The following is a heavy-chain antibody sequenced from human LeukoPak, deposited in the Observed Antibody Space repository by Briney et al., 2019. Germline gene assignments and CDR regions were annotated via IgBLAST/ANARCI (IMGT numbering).Heavy chain of an antibody. CDR2: IKQDGSEK. CDR1: GFTFSSYW. Sequence: GGSLRLSCAASGFTFSSYWMSWVRQAPGKGLEWVANIKQDGSEKYYVDSVKGRFTISRDNAKSSLYLQMNSLRVDDTAVYYCARDRALYDSRRGYYYTEDDYWGQGTLVTVSS. V-gene: IGHV3-7*01. J-gene: IGHJ4*02. CDR3: ARDRALYDSRRGYYYTEDDY. D-gene: IGHD3-22*01.